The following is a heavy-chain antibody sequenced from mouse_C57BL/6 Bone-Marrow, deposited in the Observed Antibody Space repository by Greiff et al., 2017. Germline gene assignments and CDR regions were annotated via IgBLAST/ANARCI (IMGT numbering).Heavy chain of an antibody. CDR1: GYTFTGYW. CDR2: FLPGSGST. CDR3: SAYGYDERDAMDY. J-gene: IGHJ4*01. V-gene: IGHV1-9*01. Sequence: QVQLQQSGAELMKPGASVKLSCKATGYTFTGYWIEWVKQRPGHGLEWIGEFLPGSGSTNYNEKFKGKATFTADTSSNTAYMQRSSLTTEDSAIYYGSAYGYDERDAMDYWGQGASVTVSS. D-gene: IGHD2-2*01.